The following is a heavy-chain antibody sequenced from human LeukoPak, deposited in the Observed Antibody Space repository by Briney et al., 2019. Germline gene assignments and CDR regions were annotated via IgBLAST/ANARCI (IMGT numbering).Heavy chain of an antibody. J-gene: IGHJ4*02. CDR2: IYSSGST. D-gene: IGHD3-22*01. V-gene: IGHV4-4*07. CDR1: GGSISSYY. Sequence: SETLSLTCTVSGGSISSYYWSWIRQPAGKGLEWIGRIYSSGSTNYNPSLKSRVTISVDTSKNQFSLELSSVTAADTAVYYCARGAQGYYDSSGYYFDYWGQGTLVTVSS. CDR3: ARGAQGYYDSSGYYFDY.